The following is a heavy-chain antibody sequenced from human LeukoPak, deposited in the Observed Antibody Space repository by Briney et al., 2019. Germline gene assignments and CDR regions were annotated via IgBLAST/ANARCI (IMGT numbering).Heavy chain of an antibody. D-gene: IGHD2-2*01. Sequence: SETLSLTCTVSGGSISSGGYYWSWIRQHPGKGLEWIGYIYYSGSTYYNPSLKSRVTISVDTSKNQFSLKLSSVTAADTAVYYCARGGGIVVVPAAPFDYWGQGTLVTVSS. J-gene: IGHJ4*02. CDR2: IYYSGST. V-gene: IGHV4-31*03. CDR1: GGSISSGGYY. CDR3: ARGGGIVVVPAAPFDY.